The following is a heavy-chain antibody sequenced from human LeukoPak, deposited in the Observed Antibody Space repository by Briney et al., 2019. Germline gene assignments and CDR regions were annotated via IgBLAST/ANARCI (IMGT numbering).Heavy chain of an antibody. CDR1: GFSLSTSGVG. CDR2: IYWDDDK. V-gene: IGHV2-5*02. CDR3: AHRPPKPRYSSSWSFDY. J-gene: IGHJ4*02. Sequence: KVSGPALVKPTQTLTLTCTFSGFSLSTSGVGVGWIRQPPGKALEWLALIYWDDDKRYSPSLKSRLTITKDTSKNQVVLTMTNMDPVDTATYYCAHRPPKPRYSSSWSFDYWGQGTLVTVSS. D-gene: IGHD6-13*01.